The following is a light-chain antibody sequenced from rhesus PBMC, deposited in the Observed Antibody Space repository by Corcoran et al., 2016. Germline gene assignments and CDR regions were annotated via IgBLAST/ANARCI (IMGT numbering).Light chain of an antibody. CDR2: RAY. V-gene: IGKV1-69*01. CDR1: QGISNW. CDR3: QQHDNSPPT. Sequence: DIQMTQSPSSLSASVGDRVTITCRASQGISNWLAWYQQKPGKAPKLLIYRAYNLETGVPSRFSGSGSGTYFTLTISSLQPEDIATYDCQQHDNSPPTFGGGTKVELK. J-gene: IGKJ4*01.